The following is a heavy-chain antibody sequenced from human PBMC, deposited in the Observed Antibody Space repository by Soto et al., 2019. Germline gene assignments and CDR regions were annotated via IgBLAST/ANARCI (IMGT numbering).Heavy chain of an antibody. CDR1: GYTFTGYD. CDR3: ARGRTELYYYYRDV. Sequence: ASVKVSCKASGYTFTGYDINWVRQATGQGLEWMGWMNPNSGNTGYAQKFQGRVTMTRNTSISTAYMELSSLRSEDTAVYYCARGRTELYYYYRDVWGKGTTVTVSS. V-gene: IGHV1-8*01. CDR2: MNPNSGNT. D-gene: IGHD1-1*01. J-gene: IGHJ6*03.